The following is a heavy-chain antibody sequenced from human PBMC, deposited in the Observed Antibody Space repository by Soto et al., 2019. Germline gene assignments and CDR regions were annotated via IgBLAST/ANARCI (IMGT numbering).Heavy chain of an antibody. D-gene: IGHD3-3*01. CDR1: GGSISNYF. J-gene: IGHJ4*02. CDR3: ARGGQDFWSGTFDY. V-gene: IGHV4-4*07. CDR2: IDNSGST. Sequence: SETLSLTCTVSGGSISNYFCNWIRQPAGKGLEWIGRIDNSGSTNYNPSLKSRITMSADTSRNQFSLKLNSVTAADTAVYYCARGGQDFWSGTFDYWGQGALVTVSS.